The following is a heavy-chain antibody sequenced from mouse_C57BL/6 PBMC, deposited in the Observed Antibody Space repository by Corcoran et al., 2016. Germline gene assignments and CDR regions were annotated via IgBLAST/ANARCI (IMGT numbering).Heavy chain of an antibody. Sequence: EVQLQQSGPELVKPGASVKISCKASGYTFTDYYMNWVKQSHGKSLEWIGDINPNNGGTSYNQKFKGKATLTVDKSSSTAYMELRSLTSKDSAVYYCARVGTGYFDVWGTGTTVTVSS. D-gene: IGHD4-1*01. CDR3: ARVGTGYFDV. CDR2: INPNNGGT. CDR1: GYTFTDYY. J-gene: IGHJ1*03. V-gene: IGHV1-26*01.